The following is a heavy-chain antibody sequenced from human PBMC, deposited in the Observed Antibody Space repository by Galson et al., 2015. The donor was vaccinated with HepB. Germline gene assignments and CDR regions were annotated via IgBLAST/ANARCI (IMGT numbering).Heavy chain of an antibody. CDR2: IDPSDSYT. CDR1: GYSFTSYW. V-gene: IGHV5-10-1*01. D-gene: IGHD5-24*01. CDR3: AKVEMATIKRNDAFDI. J-gene: IGHJ3*02. Sequence: QSGAEVKKPGESLRISCKGSGYSFTSYWISWVRQMPGKGLEWMGRIDPSDSYTNYSPPFQGHVTISADKSISTAYLQWSSLKASDTAMYYCAKVEMATIKRNDAFDIWGQGTMVTVSS.